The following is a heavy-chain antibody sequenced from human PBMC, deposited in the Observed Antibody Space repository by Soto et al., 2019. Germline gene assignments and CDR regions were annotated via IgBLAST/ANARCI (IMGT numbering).Heavy chain of an antibody. V-gene: IGHV3-21*01. CDR1: GFTFSSYS. Sequence: GGSLRLSCAASGFTFSSYSMNWVRQAPGKGLEWVSSISSSSSYIYYADSVKGRFTISRDNAKNSLYLQMNSLRAEDTAVYYCARVPRYGGNSDYYYSMDVWGKGTTVTVSS. CDR2: ISSSSSYI. J-gene: IGHJ6*03. CDR3: ARVPRYGGNSDYYYSMDV. D-gene: IGHD4-17*01.